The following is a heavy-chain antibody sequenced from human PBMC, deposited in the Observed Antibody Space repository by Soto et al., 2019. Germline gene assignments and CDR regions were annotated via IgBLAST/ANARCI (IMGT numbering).Heavy chain of an antibody. V-gene: IGHV3-74*01. J-gene: IGHJ5*02. CDR2: INIDGTTT. Sequence: VQLVESGGGLVQPGGSLRLFCSASGFAFSTKWMHWVRQGPGNGLVGVSRINIDGTTTNYADSVKGRFTISRDNAKNMLDLQMDSLRAEDTAVYYCARIPYSDTDPCPWGQGTLVTVSS. CDR3: ARIPYSDTDPCP. D-gene: IGHD1-26*01. CDR1: GFAFSTKW.